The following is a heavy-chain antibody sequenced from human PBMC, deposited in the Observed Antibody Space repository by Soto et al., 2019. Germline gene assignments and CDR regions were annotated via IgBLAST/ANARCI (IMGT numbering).Heavy chain of an antibody. J-gene: IGHJ4*02. CDR1: GFSLSTSGVG. CDR2: IYWDDDK. CDR3: AHRLCDNRCYWDVGYFDS. Sequence: QITLKESGPTLVKPTQTLTLTCTFSGFSLSTSGVGVGWIRQPPGKALECLALIYWDDDKRYSPSLKSRLTITKDTYKSQVVLTMTNMEPVDTSTYYCAHRLCDNRCYWDVGYFDSWGQGTLVTVFS. D-gene: IGHD2-15*01. V-gene: IGHV2-5*02.